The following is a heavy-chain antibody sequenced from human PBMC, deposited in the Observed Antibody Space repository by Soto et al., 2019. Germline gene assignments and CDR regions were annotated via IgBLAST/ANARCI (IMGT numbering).Heavy chain of an antibody. J-gene: IGHJ6*03. Sequence: ASVKVSCKASGYTFTSYAMNWVRQAPGQGLEWMGWINTNTGNPTYAQGFTGRFVFSLDTSVSTAYLQISSLKAEDTAVYYCARDHPGYCSSTSCYEGGPGYYYYYMDVWGKGTTVTVSS. V-gene: IGHV7-4-1*02. CDR3: ARDHPGYCSSTSCYEGGPGYYYYYMDV. CDR1: GYTFTSYA. D-gene: IGHD2-2*01. CDR2: INTNTGNP.